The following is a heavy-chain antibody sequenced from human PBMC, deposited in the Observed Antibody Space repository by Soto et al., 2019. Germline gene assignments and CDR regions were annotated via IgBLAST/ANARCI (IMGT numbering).Heavy chain of an antibody. CDR3: ARGEDGRDFYFTIFGNGMDV. CDR2: IYYSGST. Sequence: QVQLQESGPGLVKPSQTLSLTRTVSGGSISSGGYYWSWIRQHPGKGLEWIGYIYYSGSTYYNPSLKSRVTISVDTSKNQFSLKLSSVTAADTAVYYCARGEDGRDFYFTIFGNGMDVWGQGTTVTVSS. V-gene: IGHV4-31*03. CDR1: GGSISSGGYY. D-gene: IGHD3-3*01. J-gene: IGHJ6*02.